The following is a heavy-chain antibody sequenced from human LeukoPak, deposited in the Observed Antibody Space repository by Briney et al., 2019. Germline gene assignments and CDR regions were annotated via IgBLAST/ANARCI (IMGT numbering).Heavy chain of an antibody. V-gene: IGHV4-39*07. CDR2: IYYSGST. Sequence: PSETLSLTCTVSGGSISSSSYYWGWIRQPPGKGLEWIGSIYYSGSTYYNPSLKSRVTISVDTSKNQFSLKLSSVTAANTAVYYCASDPIGVVIYGQMDVWGKGTTVTVSS. CDR3: ASDPIGVVIYGQMDV. D-gene: IGHD3-3*01. CDR1: GGSISSSSYY. J-gene: IGHJ6*04.